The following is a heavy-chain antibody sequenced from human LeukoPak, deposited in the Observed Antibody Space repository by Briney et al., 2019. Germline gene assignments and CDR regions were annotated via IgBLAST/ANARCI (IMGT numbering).Heavy chain of an antibody. CDR1: GRSISSSSYY. D-gene: IGHD3-9*01. Sequence: KSSETLSLTCTVSGRSISSSSYYWGWIRQPPGKGLEWIGSVYYSGTTYYNPSLKSRVPISVDTSKHQFSLKLSSVTAADTAVYYCAISLRYFGWLLSGLFDYWGQGTLVTVSS. CDR2: VYYSGTT. CDR3: AISLRYFGWLLSGLFDY. J-gene: IGHJ4*02. V-gene: IGHV4-39*01.